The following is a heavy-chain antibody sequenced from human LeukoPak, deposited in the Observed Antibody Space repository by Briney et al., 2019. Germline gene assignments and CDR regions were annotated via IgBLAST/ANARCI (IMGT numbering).Heavy chain of an antibody. CDR2: INPNSGGT. Sequence: ASVKVSCKASGYTFTGYYMHWVRQAPGQGLEWMGWINPNSGGTNYAQKFQGRVTMTRDTSVSTAYMELSRLRSDDTAVYYCATTYCGGDCYADYWGQGTLVTVSS. CDR1: GYTFTGYY. V-gene: IGHV1-2*02. CDR3: ATTYCGGDCYADY. J-gene: IGHJ4*02. D-gene: IGHD2-21*02.